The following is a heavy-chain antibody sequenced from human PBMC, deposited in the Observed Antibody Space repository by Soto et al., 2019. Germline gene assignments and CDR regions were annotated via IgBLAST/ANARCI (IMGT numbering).Heavy chain of an antibody. D-gene: IGHD3-3*01. Sequence: TLSLTCTVSGGSIRSGDYYWTWIRRPPGKGLEWIGYVFHTGTAYYYNPSLKRRVNMSIDTSKNQFSLKLNSVTAADTAIYFCVRDSVRFGPAFDSWGQGTQVTVSS. CDR3: VRDSVRFGPAFDS. V-gene: IGHV4-30-4*01. J-gene: IGHJ4*02. CDR1: GGSIRSGDYY. CDR2: VFHTGTAY.